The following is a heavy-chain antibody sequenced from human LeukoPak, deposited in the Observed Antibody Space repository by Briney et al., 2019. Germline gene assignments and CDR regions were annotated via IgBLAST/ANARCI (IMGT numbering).Heavy chain of an antibody. CDR3: AVGYYYESRGYYFPHN. V-gene: IGHV1-18*01. D-gene: IGHD3-22*01. CDR1: GYTFSSYG. J-gene: IGHJ4*02. CDR2: ISAYNGNT. Sequence: SVKVSCKVSGYTFSSYGISWVRQAPGHRREWMGGISAYNGNTDYTQKIQGRVTRTTETSTSTAYMELRNLRSEDTAGSICAVGYYYESRGYYFPHNWGEGNPVTLSS.